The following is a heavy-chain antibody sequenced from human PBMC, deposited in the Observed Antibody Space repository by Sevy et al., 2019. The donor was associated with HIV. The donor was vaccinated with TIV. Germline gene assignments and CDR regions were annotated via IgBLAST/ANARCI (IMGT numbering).Heavy chain of an antibody. V-gene: IGHV1-2*02. CDR3: VRNLAIFGVQNGLDV. Sequence: ASVKVSCKSTGYMFTDFYINWVRLAPGQGLEWVGWINPDNGDTDYGQKFQGRVTMTRETSLSSAYMELSSLRSDDTAIYYCVRNLAIFGVQNGLDVWGQGTSVTVSS. CDR1: GYMFTDFY. D-gene: IGHD3-3*01. CDR2: INPDNGDT. J-gene: IGHJ6*02.